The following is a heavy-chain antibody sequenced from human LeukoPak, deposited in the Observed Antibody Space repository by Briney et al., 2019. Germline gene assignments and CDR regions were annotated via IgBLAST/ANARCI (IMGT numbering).Heavy chain of an antibody. Sequence: GRSLRLSCAASGFTFSSYAMSWVRQAPGKGLEWVSALSGSGDSTYYADSVKGRFTISRDNSKNTLYLQMNSLRAEDTAVYYCATLDCGGDCTYYFDYWGQGTPVTVSS. V-gene: IGHV3-23*01. CDR2: LSGSGDST. J-gene: IGHJ4*02. D-gene: IGHD2-21*02. CDR1: GFTFSSYA. CDR3: ATLDCGGDCTYYFDY.